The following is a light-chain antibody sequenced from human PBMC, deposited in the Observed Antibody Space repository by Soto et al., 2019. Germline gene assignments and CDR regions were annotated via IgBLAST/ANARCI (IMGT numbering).Light chain of an antibody. V-gene: IGKV1-5*01. CDR2: DAS. CDR3: QQYNGYLYT. Sequence: DIQMTQSPSTLSASVGDRVTITCRASQSISSWLAWYQQKPGKVPKVLIYDASTLESGVPSRFSGSGSGTEFTLTISSLQPDDFATYYCQQYNGYLYTFGQGTKVEI. J-gene: IGKJ2*01. CDR1: QSISSW.